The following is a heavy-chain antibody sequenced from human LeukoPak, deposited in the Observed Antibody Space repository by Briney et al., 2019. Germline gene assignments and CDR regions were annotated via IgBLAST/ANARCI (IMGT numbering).Heavy chain of an antibody. J-gene: IGHJ4*02. CDR1: GGSISSYY. CDR3: ARDRDYYDSSGYWTPLDY. Sequence: SETLSLTCTVSGGSISSYYWSWIRQPAGKGLEWIGRLYTSGSTNYNPSLKGRVTMSGDTSKNQLSLKLRSVTAADTAVYYCARDRDYYDSSGYWTPLDYWGQGTLVTVPS. D-gene: IGHD3-22*01. CDR2: LYTSGST. V-gene: IGHV4-4*07.